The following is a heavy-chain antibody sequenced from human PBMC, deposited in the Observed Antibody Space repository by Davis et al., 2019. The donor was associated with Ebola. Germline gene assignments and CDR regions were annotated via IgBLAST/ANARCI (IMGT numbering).Heavy chain of an antibody. D-gene: IGHD1-1*01. J-gene: IGHJ6*03. CDR1: GDSISSSNYY. CDR2: IYHRGST. CDR3: ARVRGNYYSYMDV. Sequence: SETLSLTCTLSGDSISSSNYYWAWIRQPPGKGLEWIGSIYHRGSTSYNPSLKSRVSISIDTSKIQFSLKVTSVTAADTALYYCARVRGNYYSYMDVWGKGTTVTVSS. V-gene: IGHV4-39*07.